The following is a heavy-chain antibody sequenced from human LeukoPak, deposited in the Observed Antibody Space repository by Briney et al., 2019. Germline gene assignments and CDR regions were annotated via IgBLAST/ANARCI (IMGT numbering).Heavy chain of an antibody. CDR2: ISCSGSTI. CDR1: GITFSSYE. D-gene: IGHD2-15*01. J-gene: IGHJ3*02. Sequence: GGSLRLSCAASGITFSSYEMNWVRQAPGKGLEWVAYISCSGSTIYYAVSVKGRFTISRDNSKNTLYLQLNSLRAEDTAVYYCARDDPHVVVVAASLGIDIWAQETMVTVSS. CDR3: ARDDPHVVVVAASLGIDI. V-gene: IGHV3-48*03.